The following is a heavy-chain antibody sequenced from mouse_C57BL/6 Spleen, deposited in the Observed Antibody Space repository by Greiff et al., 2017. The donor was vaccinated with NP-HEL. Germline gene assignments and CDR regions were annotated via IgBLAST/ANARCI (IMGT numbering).Heavy chain of an antibody. Sequence: QVQLQQPGAELVMPGASVKLSCKASGYTFTSYWMHWVKQRPGQGLEWIGEIDPSDSYTNYNQKFKGKSTLTVDKSSSTAYMQLSSLTSEDSAVYDCARASYDYDFAYWGQGTLVTVSA. D-gene: IGHD2-4*01. CDR1: GYTFTSYW. CDR2: IDPSDSYT. J-gene: IGHJ3*01. V-gene: IGHV1-69*01. CDR3: ARASYDYDFAY.